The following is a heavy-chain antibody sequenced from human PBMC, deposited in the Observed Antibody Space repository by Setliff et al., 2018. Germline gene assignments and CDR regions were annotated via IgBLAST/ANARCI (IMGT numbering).Heavy chain of an antibody. Sequence: GASVKVSCKASGYSFISYDINWVRQAPGQGLEWMGWMNAERDNTGYAQKFQGRVTMTRHASINTAYMELTSLPSEDTAVYYCVRNPLFPEASSPVGYLGQGTLVTVSS. D-gene: IGHD1-26*01. CDR1: GYSFISYD. CDR3: VRNPLFPEASSPVGY. V-gene: IGHV1-8*01. J-gene: IGHJ4*02. CDR2: MNAERDNT.